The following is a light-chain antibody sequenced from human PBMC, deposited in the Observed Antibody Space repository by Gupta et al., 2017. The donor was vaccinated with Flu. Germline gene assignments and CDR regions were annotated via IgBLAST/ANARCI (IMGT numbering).Light chain of an antibody. CDR2: GAS. V-gene: IGKV3D-15*01. J-gene: IGKJ1*01. CDR1: QSVSSN. Sequence: IVLTQSPATLSVSPGESATLTCRASQSVSSNLAWYQHKHGQSPRILIYGASTRATGIPARFSGSGSGTEFTLTISSRQSEDFAVYYCQQHNNWPPWTFGQGTKVEIK. CDR3: QQHNNWPPWT.